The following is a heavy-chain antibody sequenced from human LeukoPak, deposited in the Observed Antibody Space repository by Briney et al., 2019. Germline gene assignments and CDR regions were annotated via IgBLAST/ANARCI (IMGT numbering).Heavy chain of an antibody. J-gene: IGHJ6*03. Sequence: GGSLRLSCAASGFIFSTYGMHWVRQAPGKGLEWVAFIQFDGSEEFYADSVKGRFTISRDNSKNTLYLQMNSLRAEDTSVYYCARDRGLSRYYMDVWGKGTTVTVSS. CDR2: IQFDGSEE. CDR1: GFIFSTYG. V-gene: IGHV3-30*02. CDR3: ARDRGLSRYYMDV.